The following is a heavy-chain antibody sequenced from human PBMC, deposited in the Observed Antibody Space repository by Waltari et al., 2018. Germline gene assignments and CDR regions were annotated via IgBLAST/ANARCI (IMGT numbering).Heavy chain of an antibody. CDR3: ARGGLGYCSGGSCQYFQH. J-gene: IGHJ1*01. CDR1: GGSFRGYY. CDR2: INHSGST. V-gene: IGHV4-34*01. D-gene: IGHD2-15*01. Sequence: QVQLQQWGAGLLKPSETLSLTCAVYGGSFRGYYWSWIRQPPGKGLEWIGEINHSGSTNYNPSLKSRVTISVDTSKNQFSLKLSSVTAADTAVYYCARGGLGYCSGGSCQYFQHWGQGTLVTVSS.